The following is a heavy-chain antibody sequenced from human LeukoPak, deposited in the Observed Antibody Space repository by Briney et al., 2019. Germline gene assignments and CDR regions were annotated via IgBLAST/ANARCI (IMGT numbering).Heavy chain of an antibody. V-gene: IGHV3-66*01. D-gene: IGHD2-8*02. CDR1: GFTVSSNY. CDR3: ARGTGGSPKEAFDF. CDR2: IYSGGMT. J-gene: IGHJ4*02. Sequence: GGSLRLSCAASGFTVSSNYMSWVRQAPGKGLEWVSVIYSGGMTYYADSVKGRFTISRDNSKNTLYLQMNSLRVEDMAVYYCARGTGGSPKEAFDFWGQGTLVIVSS.